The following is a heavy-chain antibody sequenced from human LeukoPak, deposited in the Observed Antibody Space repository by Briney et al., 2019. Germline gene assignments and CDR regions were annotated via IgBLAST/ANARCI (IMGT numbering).Heavy chain of an antibody. Sequence: SETLSLTCAVSGYSISSGYYWGWIRQPPGEELEWIGSIYHSGSTYYNPSLKSRVTISVDTSKNQFSLKLSSVTAADTAVYYCARMVVVVAAYYFDYWGQGTLVTVSS. CDR2: IYHSGST. D-gene: IGHD2-15*01. V-gene: IGHV4-38-2*01. CDR1: GYSISSGYY. J-gene: IGHJ4*02. CDR3: ARMVVVVAAYYFDY.